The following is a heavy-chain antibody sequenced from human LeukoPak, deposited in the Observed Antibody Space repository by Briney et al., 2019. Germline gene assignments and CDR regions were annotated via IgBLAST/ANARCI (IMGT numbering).Heavy chain of an antibody. CDR1: GFTISSGYN. Sequence: PSETLSLTCAGSGFTISSGYNWDWIRQPPGKGLEWIGSIYYSGSTYYNPSLKSRVTISVDTSKNQFSLKLSSVTAADTAVYYCARLTLVSLDAFDIWGQGTMVTVSS. J-gene: IGHJ3*02. CDR3: ARLTLVSLDAFDI. D-gene: IGHD2-15*01. V-gene: IGHV4-38-2*01. CDR2: IYYSGST.